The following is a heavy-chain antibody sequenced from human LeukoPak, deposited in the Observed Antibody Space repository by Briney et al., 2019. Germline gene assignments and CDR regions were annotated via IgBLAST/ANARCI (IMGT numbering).Heavy chain of an antibody. J-gene: IGHJ4*02. D-gene: IGHD3-9*01. V-gene: IGHV3-23*01. CDR2: ISGSGGST. CDR3: AKDYGDILTGYCLFDY. Sequence: GESLKISCAASGFTFSSYAMSWVRQAPGTGLEWVSAISGSGGSTYYADSVKGRFTISRDNSKNTLYLQMNSLRAEDTAVYYCAKDYGDILTGYCLFDYWGQGTLVTVSS. CDR1: GFTFSSYA.